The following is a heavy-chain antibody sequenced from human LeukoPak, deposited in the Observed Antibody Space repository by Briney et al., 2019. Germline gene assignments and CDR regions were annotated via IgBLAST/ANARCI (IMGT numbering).Heavy chain of an antibody. CDR3: ASRMITMIVVVDR. D-gene: IGHD3-22*01. V-gene: IGHV4-59*08. J-gene: IGHJ5*02. CDR1: GGSISSYY. CDR2: IYYSGST. Sequence: SETLSLTCTVSGGSISSYYWSWIRQPPGKGLEWIGYIYYSGSTNYNPSLKSRVTISVDTSKNQFSLKLSSVTAADTAVYYCASRMITMIVVVDRWGQGTLVTVSS.